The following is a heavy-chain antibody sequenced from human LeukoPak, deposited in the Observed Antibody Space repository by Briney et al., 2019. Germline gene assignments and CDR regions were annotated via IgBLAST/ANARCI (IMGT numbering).Heavy chain of an antibody. J-gene: IGHJ4*02. CDR1: GGSTSSYY. V-gene: IGHV4-4*07. CDR3: TTYRQQLAFDT. Sequence: SETLSLTCTVSGGSTSSYYWSWIRQPAGKGLEWIGRIYTSGSTNYNPSLKSRVTMSVDTSKKQFSLKLNSVTAADTAVYYCTTYRQQLAFDTWGQGTLVTVSS. CDR2: IYTSGST. D-gene: IGHD6-13*01.